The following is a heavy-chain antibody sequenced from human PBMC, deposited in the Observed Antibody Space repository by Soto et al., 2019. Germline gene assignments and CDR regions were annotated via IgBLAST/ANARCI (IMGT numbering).Heavy chain of an antibody. D-gene: IGHD6-6*01. CDR2: ISYDGSNK. CDR3: AKVFGIAARPSHFDY. Sequence: GGSLRLSCAASGFTFSSYGMHWVRQAPGKGLEWVAVISYDGSNKYYADSVKGRFTNSRDNSKNTLYLQMNSLRAEDTAVYYCAKVFGIAARPSHFDYWGQGTLVTVSS. V-gene: IGHV3-30*18. J-gene: IGHJ4*02. CDR1: GFTFSSYG.